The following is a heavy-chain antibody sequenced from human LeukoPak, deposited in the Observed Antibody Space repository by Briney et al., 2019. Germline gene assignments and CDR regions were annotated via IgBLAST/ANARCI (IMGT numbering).Heavy chain of an antibody. J-gene: IGHJ4*02. CDR2: INHSGST. Sequence: PSETLSLTCAVYGGSFSGYYWSWIRQPPGKGLEWIGEINHSGSTNYNPSLKSRVTISVDTSKNQFSLKLSSVTAADTAVYYCARRPYAGSGGYYFDYWGQGILVAVSS. V-gene: IGHV4-34*01. D-gene: IGHD2-2*01. CDR1: GGSFSGYY. CDR3: ARRPYAGSGGYYFDY.